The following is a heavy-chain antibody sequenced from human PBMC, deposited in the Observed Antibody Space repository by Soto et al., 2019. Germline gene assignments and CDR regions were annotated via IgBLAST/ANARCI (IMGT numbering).Heavy chain of an antibody. CDR1: GYIFNTYA. Sequence: QVQLVQSGAEVKTPGASVRVSCKASGYIFNTYALHWVRQAPGQRLEWMGWINAGNGNTKYSQNFQGRVTFIRDTSASTAYMELNSLRSEDTAVYYCASPSYGSGNFYWGQGTLVTVSS. CDR2: INAGNGNT. CDR3: ASPSYGSGNFY. V-gene: IGHV1-3*01. J-gene: IGHJ4*02. D-gene: IGHD3-10*01.